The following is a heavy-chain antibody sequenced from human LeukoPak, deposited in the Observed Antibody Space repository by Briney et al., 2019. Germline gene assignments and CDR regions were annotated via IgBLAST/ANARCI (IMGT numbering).Heavy chain of an antibody. J-gene: IGHJ4*02. CDR3: ARDNYDSSNDY. CDR1: GFTLSSYW. D-gene: IGHD3-22*01. V-gene: IGHV3-74*01. Sequence: GSLRLSCAASGFTLSSYWIYWVRQAPGKGLVWVSRINSDGSTTTYAVSVKGRFTISRDNAKNTVYLQMNSLRAEDTAVYYCARDNYDSSNDYWGQGTLVTVSS. CDR2: INSDGSTT.